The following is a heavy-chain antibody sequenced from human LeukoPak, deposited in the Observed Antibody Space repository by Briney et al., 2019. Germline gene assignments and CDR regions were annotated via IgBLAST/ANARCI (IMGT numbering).Heavy chain of an antibody. Sequence: ASVKVSCKASGYTFNDHYIHRVRQAPGQGLEWMGWINPNIGVTNYAQKFQDRVTMTRDTSISTAYMDLSSLRSDDTAVYYCATEGGGSYWDWFDTWGQGTLVTVSS. CDR2: INPNIGVT. D-gene: IGHD1-26*01. CDR1: GYTFNDHY. CDR3: ATEGGGSYWDWFDT. V-gene: IGHV1-2*02. J-gene: IGHJ5*02.